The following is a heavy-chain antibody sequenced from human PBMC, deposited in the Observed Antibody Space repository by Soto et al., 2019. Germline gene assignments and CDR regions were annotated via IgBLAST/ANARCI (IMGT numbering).Heavy chain of an antibody. J-gene: IGHJ5*02. D-gene: IGHD6-19*01. CDR3: AAYSSGCP. V-gene: IGHV3-21*01. CDR1: GFTFSSYS. CDR2: ISSSSSYI. Sequence: LRLSCAASGFTFSSYSMNWVRQAPGKGLEWVSSISSSSSYIYYADSVKGRFTISRDNAKNSLYLQMDSLRAEDTAVYYCAAYSSGCPWGQGTLVTVSS.